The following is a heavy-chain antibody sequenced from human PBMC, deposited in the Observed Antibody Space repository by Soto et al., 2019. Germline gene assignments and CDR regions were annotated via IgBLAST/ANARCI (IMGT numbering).Heavy chain of an antibody. V-gene: IGHV3-30*18. Sequence: QVQLVESGGGVVQPGRSLRLSCAASGFTFSSYGMHWVRQAPGKGLEWVALISSDGSDEKYADSVKGRVSISRDNSKNTLYLQMNSMRHEDTAVYYCAKDTWIHKRGENYYYMDVWGKGTKVTVSS. D-gene: IGHD1-1*01. CDR1: GFTFSSYG. J-gene: IGHJ6*03. CDR2: ISSDGSDE. CDR3: AKDTWIHKRGENYYYMDV.